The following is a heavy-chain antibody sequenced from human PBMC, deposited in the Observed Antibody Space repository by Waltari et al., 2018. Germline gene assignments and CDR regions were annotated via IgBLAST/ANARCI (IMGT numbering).Heavy chain of an antibody. Sequence: EVQLLESGGGLVQPGGSLRLSCAASGFTFSSYAMSWVRQAPGKGLEWVSAISGRGGSTYYADSVKGRFTNARDNSKKTLYLQMNSLRADDTAVYYCAKDSPIFGVVTTVNDYWGQGTLVTVSS. D-gene: IGHD3-3*01. V-gene: IGHV3-23*01. J-gene: IGHJ4*02. CDR1: GFTFSSYA. CDR2: ISGRGGST. CDR3: AKDSPIFGVVTTVNDY.